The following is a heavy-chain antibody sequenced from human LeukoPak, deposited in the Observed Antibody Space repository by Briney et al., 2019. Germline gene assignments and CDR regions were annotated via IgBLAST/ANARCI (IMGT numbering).Heavy chain of an antibody. CDR3: ARKDIVGGLDY. CDR2: ISSSGSTI. CDR1: GFTFSSYE. D-gene: IGHD5-12*01. Sequence: GESLRLSCAASGFTFSSYEMNWVRQAPGKGLEWVSYISSSGSTIYYADSVKGRFTISRDNAKNSLYLQMNSLRAEDTAVYYCARKDIVGGLDYWGQGTLVTVSS. J-gene: IGHJ4*02. V-gene: IGHV3-48*03.